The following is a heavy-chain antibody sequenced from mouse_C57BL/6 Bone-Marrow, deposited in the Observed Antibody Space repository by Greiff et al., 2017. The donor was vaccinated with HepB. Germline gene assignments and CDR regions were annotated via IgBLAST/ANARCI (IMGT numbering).Heavy chain of an antibody. V-gene: IGHV1-55*01. Sequence: QVQLQQPGAELVKPGASVKMSCKASGYTFTSYWITWVKQRPGQGLERIGDIYPGSGSTNYNEKFKSKATLTVDTSSSTAYMQLSSLTSEDSAVYYCASSPYYYGSTSWFAYWGQGTLVTVSA. D-gene: IGHD1-1*01. CDR3: ASSPYYYGSTSWFAY. CDR1: GYTFTSYW. CDR2: IYPGSGST. J-gene: IGHJ3*01.